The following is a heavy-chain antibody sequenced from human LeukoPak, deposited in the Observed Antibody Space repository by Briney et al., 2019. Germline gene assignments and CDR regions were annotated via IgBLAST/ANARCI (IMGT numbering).Heavy chain of an antibody. CDR1: GFTFSSYA. J-gene: IGHJ4*02. Sequence: GGSLRLSCAASGFTFSSYAMSWVRQAPGKGLEWVSYISSSSSSIYYADSVKGRFTISRDNAKNSLYLQMNSLRDEDTAVYYCARDRRFDFDYWGQGILVTVSS. CDR2: ISSSSSSI. D-gene: IGHD3-3*01. CDR3: ARDRRFDFDY. V-gene: IGHV3-48*02.